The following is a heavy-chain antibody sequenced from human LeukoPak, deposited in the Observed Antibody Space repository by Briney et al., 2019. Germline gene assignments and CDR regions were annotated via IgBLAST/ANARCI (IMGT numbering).Heavy chain of an antibody. V-gene: IGHV5-51*01. CDR1: GYSFTSYW. Sequence: GESLKISCQGSGYSFTSYWIGWVRRMPGKGLEWMGIIYPGDSDTRYSPSFQGQVTISADKSISTAYLQWSSLKASDTAMYYCARKGGYDQYYFDYWGQGTLVTVSS. CDR3: ARKGGYDQYYFDY. J-gene: IGHJ4*02. D-gene: IGHD5-12*01. CDR2: IYPGDSDT.